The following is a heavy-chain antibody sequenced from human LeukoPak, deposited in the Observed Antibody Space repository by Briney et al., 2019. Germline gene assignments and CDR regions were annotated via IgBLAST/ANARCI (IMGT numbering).Heavy chain of an antibody. CDR2: MNPNSGNT. Sequence: GASVKVSCKASRYTFTSYDIFWVRQATGQGLEWMGLMNPNSGNTGYAQKFQGRVTMTRNTSISTAYMELSSLRSVDTAVYYCARRNYGDSRRWLDPWGQGTLVTVSS. D-gene: IGHD4-17*01. V-gene: IGHV1-8*01. CDR3: ARRNYGDSRRWLDP. CDR1: RYTFTSYD. J-gene: IGHJ5*02.